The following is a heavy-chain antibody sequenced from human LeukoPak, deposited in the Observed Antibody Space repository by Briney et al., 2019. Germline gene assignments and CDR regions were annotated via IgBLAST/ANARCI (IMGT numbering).Heavy chain of an antibody. Sequence: SVKISCKASGGTLSSYAISWVRQAPGQGLEWMGRIIPIFGRANYAQKFQGRVTITTDESTSTAYMELSSLRSEDTAVYYCARDRSYYDSSGFLDYWGQGTLVTVSS. J-gene: IGHJ4*02. CDR2: IIPIFGRA. CDR3: ARDRSYYDSSGFLDY. V-gene: IGHV1-69*05. CDR1: GGTLSSYA. D-gene: IGHD3-22*01.